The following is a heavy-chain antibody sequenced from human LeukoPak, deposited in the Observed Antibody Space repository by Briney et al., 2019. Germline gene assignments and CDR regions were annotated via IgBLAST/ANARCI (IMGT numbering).Heavy chain of an antibody. CDR1: GFTFSNYE. Sequence: GGSLRLSCAASGFTFSNYEMNWVRQAPGKGLEWVSYISSSGTTIYYADSVKGRFTISRDNAKNSLYLQMNSLRAEDTAVYYGARGEMTGSSHYYYYAMDVWGQGTTVTVSS. CDR2: ISSSGTTI. D-gene: IGHD6-13*01. J-gene: IGHJ6*02. CDR3: ARGEMTGSSHYYYYAMDV. V-gene: IGHV3-48*03.